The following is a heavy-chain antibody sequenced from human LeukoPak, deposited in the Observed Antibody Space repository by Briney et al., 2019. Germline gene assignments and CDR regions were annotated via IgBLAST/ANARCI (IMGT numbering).Heavy chain of an antibody. Sequence: SETLSLTCAVYGGSFSGYYWSWIRQPPGKGLEWIGEINHSGSTNYNPSLKSRVTISVDTSKNQFSLKLSSVTAADTAVYYCARGWDDSSGYYRDFDYWGQGTLVTVSS. CDR1: GGSFSGYY. D-gene: IGHD3-22*01. CDR3: ARGWDDSSGYYRDFDY. CDR2: INHSGST. V-gene: IGHV4-34*01. J-gene: IGHJ4*02.